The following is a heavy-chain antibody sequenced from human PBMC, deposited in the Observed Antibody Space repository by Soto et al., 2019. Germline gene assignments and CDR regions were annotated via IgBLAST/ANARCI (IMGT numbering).Heavy chain of an antibody. V-gene: IGHV4-59*01. J-gene: IGHJ4*02. Sequence: SETLSLTCTVSGGSISSYCWSWIRQPPGKGLEWIGYIYYSGSTNYNPSLKSRVTISVDTSKNQFSLKLSSVTAADTAVYYCARADRYPRYYFDYWGQGTLVTVSS. D-gene: IGHD2-2*02. CDR3: ARADRYPRYYFDY. CDR1: GGSISSYC. CDR2: IYYSGST.